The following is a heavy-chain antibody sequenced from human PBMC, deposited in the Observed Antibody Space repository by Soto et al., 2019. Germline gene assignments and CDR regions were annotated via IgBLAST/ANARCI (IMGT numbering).Heavy chain of an antibody. V-gene: IGHV4-30-4*01. CDR3: AKGGDWFGT. J-gene: IGHJ5*02. CDR2: IFYSGTT. Sequence: SETLSLTCTVSGGSISSGDDYWNWIRQPPGKGLEWIGYIFYSGTTSYNPSLKGRITISVDTSKNQFSLKLSSVTAADTAVYYCAKGGDWFGTWGQGTLVTVSS. CDR1: GGSISSGDDY.